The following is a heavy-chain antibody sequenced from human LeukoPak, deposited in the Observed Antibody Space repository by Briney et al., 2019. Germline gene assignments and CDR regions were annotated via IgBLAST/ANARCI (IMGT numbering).Heavy chain of an antibody. D-gene: IGHD3-22*01. CDR2: INSDGSDT. Sequence: TGGSLRLSCAASGFTFRSSWMHWVRQAPGKGLVWVSRINSDGSDTNYADSVKGRFIISRDNAGNALYLQMNSLRAEDTAVYYCAMGPYYYDSSGYYYWGQGTLVTVSS. V-gene: IGHV3-74*01. CDR3: AMGPYYYDSSGYYY. J-gene: IGHJ4*02. CDR1: GFTFRSSW.